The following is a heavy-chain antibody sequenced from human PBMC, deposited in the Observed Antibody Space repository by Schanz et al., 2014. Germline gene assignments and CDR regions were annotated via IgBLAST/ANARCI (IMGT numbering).Heavy chain of an antibody. CDR2: IYTSGST. J-gene: IGHJ3*02. Sequence: QVQLQESGPGLVKPSQTLSLTCTVSGASISSRDFYWSWIRQFPGKGLEWIGRIYTSGSTNYNPSLKGRVTKAVTTSKNQFTLKLSSVTAADTAVYYCARDVGGCSSSTSCYAFEIWGQGTMVTVSS. D-gene: IGHD2-2*01. CDR3: ARDVGGCSSSTSCYAFEI. V-gene: IGHV4-61*02. CDR1: GASISSRDFY.